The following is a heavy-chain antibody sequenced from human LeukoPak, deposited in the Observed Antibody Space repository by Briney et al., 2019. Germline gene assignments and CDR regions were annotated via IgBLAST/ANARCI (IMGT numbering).Heavy chain of an antibody. V-gene: IGHV3-23*01. CDR2: ISGSGDST. D-gene: IGHD3-3*01. Sequence: GGSLRLSCAASGFTFTTYAMSWVRQAPGKGLEWVSVISGSGDSTYYADSVKGRFTISRDISKNTLYLQMKSLRAGDTAVYYCAKDKTYDDFWSGHDAFDIWGQGTMVTVSS. CDR1: GFTFTTYA. CDR3: AKDKTYDDFWSGHDAFDI. J-gene: IGHJ3*02.